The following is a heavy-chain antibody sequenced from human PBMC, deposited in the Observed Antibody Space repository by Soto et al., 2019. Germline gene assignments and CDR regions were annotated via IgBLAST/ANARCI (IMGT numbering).Heavy chain of an antibody. CDR2: ISAYNGNT. CDR1: GYTFTSYG. J-gene: IGHJ6*02. Sequence: QVQLVQSGAEVKKPGASVKVSCKASGYTFTSYGISWVRQDPGQGLEWMGWISAYNGNTNYAQKLQGRVTMTTDTSTSTAYMELRSLRSDDTAVYYCASTIFGVAPNYYYGMDVWGQGTTVTVSS. D-gene: IGHD3-3*01. V-gene: IGHV1-18*01. CDR3: ASTIFGVAPNYYYGMDV.